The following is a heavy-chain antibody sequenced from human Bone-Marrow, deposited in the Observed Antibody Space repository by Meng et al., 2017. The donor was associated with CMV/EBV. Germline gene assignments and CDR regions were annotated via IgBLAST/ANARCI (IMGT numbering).Heavy chain of an antibody. CDR3: AKGSSGSPGTDY. J-gene: IGHJ4*02. D-gene: IGHD1-26*01. CDR1: GFTFSSYG. CDR2: IRYDGSNK. V-gene: IGHV3-30*02. Sequence: GESLKISCAASGFTFSSYGMHWVRQAPGKGLEWVAFIRYDGSNKYYADSVKGRLTISRDNSKNTLYLQMNSLRAEDTAVYYCAKGSSGSPGTDYWGQGTRVTGYS.